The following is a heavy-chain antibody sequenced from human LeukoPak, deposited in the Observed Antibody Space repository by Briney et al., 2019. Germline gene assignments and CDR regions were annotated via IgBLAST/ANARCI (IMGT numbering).Heavy chain of an antibody. D-gene: IGHD3-10*02. V-gene: IGHV3-48*03. J-gene: IGHJ4*02. CDR3: ARGALHVFDY. Sequence: PGGSLRLSCAASGFTFKNYAMSWVRQAPGKGLEWVSCISTSGSTTYYADSVKGRFTISRDNAKNSLFLQMNTLTAEDTAVYYCARGALHVFDYWGQGTPVTVSS. CDR1: GFTFKNYA. CDR2: ISTSGSTT.